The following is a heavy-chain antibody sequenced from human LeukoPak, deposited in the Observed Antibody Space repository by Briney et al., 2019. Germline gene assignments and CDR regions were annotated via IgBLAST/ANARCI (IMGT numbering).Heavy chain of an antibody. J-gene: IGHJ5*02. CDR2: IYHSGST. V-gene: IGHV4-30-2*01. CDR1: GDSISSGPYS. Sequence: SETLSLTCTVSGDSISSGPYSWSWIRQPPGKGLEWIGYIYHSGSTDYNPSLRSRVTISVDKSRNQFSLKLTSVTAADTAVYYCARTDVWFDPWGQGTLVTVSS. CDR3: ARTDVWFDP.